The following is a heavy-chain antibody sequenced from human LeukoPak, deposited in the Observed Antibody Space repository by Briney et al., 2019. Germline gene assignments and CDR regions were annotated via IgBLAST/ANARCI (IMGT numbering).Heavy chain of an antibody. Sequence: ASVKVSCKASGYTFTSYGISWVRQAPGQGLEWMGWISGYNGNTNYAQKLQGRVTMTTDTSTSTAYMELRSLRSEDTAVYYCATQRVGIAAAGSCFDYWGQGTLVTVSS. CDR2: ISGYNGNT. V-gene: IGHV1-18*01. CDR3: ATQRVGIAAAGSCFDY. D-gene: IGHD6-13*01. J-gene: IGHJ4*02. CDR1: GYTFTSYG.